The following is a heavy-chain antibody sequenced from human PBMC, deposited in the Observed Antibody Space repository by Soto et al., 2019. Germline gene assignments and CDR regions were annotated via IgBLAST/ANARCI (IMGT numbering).Heavy chain of an antibody. Sequence: QVQLVQSGAEVKKPGASVKVSCKTSGYTFTSYHISWVRQAPGQRLEWMGWISAYKPNTNYAQKFQGRGTMTTDTLASPPYMELRSLRSDDTAVYYCARDTPPTDYWGQATLVTVSS. J-gene: IGHJ4*02. CDR2: ISAYKPNT. CDR3: ARDTPPTDY. V-gene: IGHV1-18*01. CDR1: GYTFTSYH.